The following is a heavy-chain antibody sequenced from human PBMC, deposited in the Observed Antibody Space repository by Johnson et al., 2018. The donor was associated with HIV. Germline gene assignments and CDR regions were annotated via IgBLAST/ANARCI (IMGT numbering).Heavy chain of an antibody. CDR1: GFAFRTYW. D-gene: IGHD1-26*01. Sequence: LVESGGSLRLSCAASGFAFRTYWMVWVRQVPGKRPVWVARIYNDGSRTTYADSVKGRFTISRDNSKNTLYLQMNSLRADDTAVYYCAREGAWEVRPGAFDIWGQGTMVTVSP. V-gene: IGHV3-74*03. J-gene: IGHJ3*02. CDR2: IYNDGSRT. CDR3: AREGAWEVRPGAFDI.